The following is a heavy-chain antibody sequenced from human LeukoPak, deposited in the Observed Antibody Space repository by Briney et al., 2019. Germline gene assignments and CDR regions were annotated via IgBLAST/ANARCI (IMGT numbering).Heavy chain of an antibody. D-gene: IGHD3-22*01. CDR3: AKDISSGYHRVFDY. CDR2: ISGSGGST. Sequence: GGSLRLSCAASGFTFSIYAMTWVRQAPGKGLEWVSAISGSGGSTYYADSVKGRFTISRDNSKNTLYLQMNSLRAEDTALYYCAKDISSGYHRVFDYWGQGTLVTVSS. J-gene: IGHJ4*02. V-gene: IGHV3-23*01. CDR1: GFTFSIYA.